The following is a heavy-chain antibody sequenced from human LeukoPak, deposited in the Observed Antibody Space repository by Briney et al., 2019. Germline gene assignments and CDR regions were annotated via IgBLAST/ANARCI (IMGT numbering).Heavy chain of an antibody. V-gene: IGHV4-30-4*01. D-gene: IGHD3-22*01. Sequence: PSETLSLTCTVSGGSISSGDYYWSWIRQPPGKGLEWIGYTYYCGSTYYNPSLKSRVTISVDTSKNQLSLKLSSVTAADTAVYYCARPYYYDSRIDPWGQGTLVTVSS. CDR1: GGSISSGDYY. CDR3: ARPYYYDSRIDP. J-gene: IGHJ5*02. CDR2: TYYCGST.